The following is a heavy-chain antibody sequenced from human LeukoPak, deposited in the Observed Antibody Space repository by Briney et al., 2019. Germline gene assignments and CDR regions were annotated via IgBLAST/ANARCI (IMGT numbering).Heavy chain of an antibody. J-gene: IGHJ4*02. D-gene: IGHD2-2*01. V-gene: IGHV4-30-2*01. Sequence: SETLSLTCTVSGGSISSGGYYWSWIRQPPGKGLEWIGYIYHSGSTYYNPSLKSRVTISVDRSKNQFSLKLSSVTAADTAVYYCARVGYCSSTSCFDYWGQGTLVTVSS. CDR2: IYHSGST. CDR3: ARVGYCSSTSCFDY. CDR1: GGSISSGGYY.